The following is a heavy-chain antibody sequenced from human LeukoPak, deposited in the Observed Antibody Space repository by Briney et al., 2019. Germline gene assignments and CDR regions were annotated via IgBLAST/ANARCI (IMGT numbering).Heavy chain of an antibody. CDR2: ISSSGSTI. D-gene: IGHD2-21*02. CDR3: ARGTTALMDV. CDR1: GFTFSSYE. V-gene: IGHV3-48*03. Sequence: GGSLRLSCAASGFTFSSYEMNWVRQAPGKGLEWVSYISSSGSTIYYADSLKGRFTISRDNAKNSLYLQMNSLRAEDTAVYYCARGTTALMDVWGKGTTVTVSS. J-gene: IGHJ6*03.